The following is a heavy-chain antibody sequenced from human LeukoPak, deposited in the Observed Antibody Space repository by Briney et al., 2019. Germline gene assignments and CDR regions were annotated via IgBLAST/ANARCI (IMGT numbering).Heavy chain of an antibody. Sequence: GSLRLSCAASGFTFSTYAMGWVRQPPGKGLEWIGYIYYSGSTNYNPSLKSRVTISVDTSKNQFSLKLSSVTAADTAVYYCAKTTVVTGPYYYYMDVWGKGTTVTVSS. V-gene: IGHV4-59*01. J-gene: IGHJ6*03. CDR1: GFTFSTYA. CDR3: AKTTVVTGPYYYYMDV. D-gene: IGHD4-23*01. CDR2: IYYSGST.